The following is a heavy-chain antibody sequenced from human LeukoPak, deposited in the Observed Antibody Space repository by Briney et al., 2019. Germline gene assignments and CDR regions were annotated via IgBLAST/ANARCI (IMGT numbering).Heavy chain of an antibody. CDR3: ARAWSSSYYYYYYMDV. D-gene: IGHD6-6*01. J-gene: IGHJ6*03. Sequence: GGSLRLSCAASGFTFSSYWMHWVRQAPGKGLVWVSRINSDGSSTSYADSVKGRFTISRDNAKNTLYLQMNSLRAEDTAVYYCARAWSSSYYYYYYMDVWGKGTTVTVSS. CDR2: INSDGSST. V-gene: IGHV3-74*01. CDR1: GFTFSSYW.